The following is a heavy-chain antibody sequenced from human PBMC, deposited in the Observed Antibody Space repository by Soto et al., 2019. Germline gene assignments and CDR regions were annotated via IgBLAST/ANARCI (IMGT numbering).Heavy chain of an antibody. J-gene: IGHJ4*02. CDR3: AKRSPVSTYYFDY. Sequence: EVQLLESGGDLVQPGGSLRLSCVASGFSFSSYGMSWVRQAPGKGLEWVSSISGGGGSTYYADSVKGRFTISRDNSKNTLYLQMNSLKVEDTAVYYCAKRSPVSTYYFDYWGQGTLVTVSS. CDR2: ISGGGGST. CDR1: GFSFSSYG. V-gene: IGHV3-23*01.